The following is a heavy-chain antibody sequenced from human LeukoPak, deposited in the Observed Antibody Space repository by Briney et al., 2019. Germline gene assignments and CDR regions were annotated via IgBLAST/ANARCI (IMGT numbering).Heavy chain of an antibody. D-gene: IGHD3-10*01. V-gene: IGHV3-33*01. CDR1: GFTFSVYG. J-gene: IGHJ4*02. CDR3: ARASGPFDY. CDR2: IWNDGSNK. Sequence: GRSLRLSCAASGFTFSVYGMHWVRQAPGKGLEWVGVIWNDGSNKYYADSVKDRFTISRDNSKNTLYLQMNSLRAEDTAVYSCARASGPFDYWGQGTLVTVSS.